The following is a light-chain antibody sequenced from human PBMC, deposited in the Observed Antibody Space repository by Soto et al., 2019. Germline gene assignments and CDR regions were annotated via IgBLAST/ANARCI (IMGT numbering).Light chain of an antibody. CDR3: QQSYDTVAIT. J-gene: IGKJ5*01. CDR1: QSISSW. CDR2: KAS. Sequence: MTQSPSTLSASVGDRVTITCRASQSISSWLAWYQQKPGKAPKLLIYKASNLKNGVPSRFSGSGSGTDFTLTISGPQPEDFATYYCQQSYDTVAITFGQGTRLEIK. V-gene: IGKV1-5*03.